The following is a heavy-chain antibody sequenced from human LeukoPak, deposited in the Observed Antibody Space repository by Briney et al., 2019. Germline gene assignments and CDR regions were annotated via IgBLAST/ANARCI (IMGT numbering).Heavy chain of an antibody. J-gene: IGHJ5*01. D-gene: IGHD1-26*01. Sequence: PGGSLGLSCAASGFTFSDYGIHWVRQAPGKGLEWVAVIWYDGTNKYYGDSVKGRFTISRDNSKNTLYLQMNSLRAEDTAVYYCAKDRGSYSTTADSWGQGTLVTVSS. V-gene: IGHV3-33*06. CDR2: IWYDGTNK. CDR3: AKDRGSYSTTADS. CDR1: GFTFSDYG.